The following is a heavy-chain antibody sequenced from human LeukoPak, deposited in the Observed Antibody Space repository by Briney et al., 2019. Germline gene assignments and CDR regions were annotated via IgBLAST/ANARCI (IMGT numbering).Heavy chain of an antibody. Sequence: PGGSLRLSCAASGFTVSSNYMSWVRQAPGKGLEWVSVIYSGGSTYYADSVKGRFTISRDNSKNTLYLQMNSLRAEDTAVYYRASTPAGGYSYGYGYWGQGTLVTVSS. CDR3: ASTPAGGYSYGYGY. D-gene: IGHD5-18*01. CDR1: GFTVSSNY. J-gene: IGHJ4*02. V-gene: IGHV3-53*01. CDR2: IYSGGST.